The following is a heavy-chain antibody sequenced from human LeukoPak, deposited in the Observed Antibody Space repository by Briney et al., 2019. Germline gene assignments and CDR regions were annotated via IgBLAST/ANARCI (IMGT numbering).Heavy chain of an antibody. D-gene: IGHD2-2*01. Sequence: ASVKVSCKASGYTFTGYYMHWVRQAPGQGLEWMGWINPNSGGTNYAQKSQGRVTMTRDTSISTAYMELSRLRSDDTAVYYCARVLRIAVAPDDAFDIWGQGTMVTVSS. CDR2: INPNSGGT. V-gene: IGHV1-2*02. J-gene: IGHJ3*02. CDR3: ARVLRIAVAPDDAFDI. CDR1: GYTFTGYY.